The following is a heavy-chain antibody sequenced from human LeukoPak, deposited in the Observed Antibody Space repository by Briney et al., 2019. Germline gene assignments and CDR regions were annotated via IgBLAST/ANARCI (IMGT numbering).Heavy chain of an antibody. J-gene: IGHJ3*02. CDR2: IYHTGRT. Sequence: SETLSLTCTVSGYSISSGYYWGWIRQPPGKGLEWIGSIYHTGRTHYNPSLKSRVTISLDTSKNQFSLRLSSVTPEDTAVYYCARGRIYYDAFDIWGQGAMVTVSS. V-gene: IGHV4-38-2*02. CDR1: GYSISSGYY. D-gene: IGHD1-26*01. CDR3: ARGRIYYDAFDI.